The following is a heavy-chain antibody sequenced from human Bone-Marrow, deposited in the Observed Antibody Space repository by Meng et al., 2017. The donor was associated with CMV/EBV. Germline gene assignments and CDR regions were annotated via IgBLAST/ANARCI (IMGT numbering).Heavy chain of an antibody. V-gene: IGHV2-5*02. CDR2: IYWDDDN. J-gene: IGHJ4*02. D-gene: IGHD3-22*01. CDR3: AHHPFYYDSISFDY. Sequence: QITLKESGPTLVKPTQTLTLTCTFSGFSLTSSGVGVGWVRQPPGEALEWLAIIYWDDDNRYSPSLRSRLTLTKDTSKNQVVLTMTNMDPVDTATYYCAHHPFYYDSISFDYWGQGTLVTVSS. CDR1: GFSLTSSGVG.